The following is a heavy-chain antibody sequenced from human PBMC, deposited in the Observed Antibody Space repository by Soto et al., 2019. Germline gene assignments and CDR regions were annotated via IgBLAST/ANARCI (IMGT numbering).Heavy chain of an antibody. J-gene: IGHJ4*02. D-gene: IGHD5-18*01. V-gene: IGHV4-30-2*01. Sequence: SETLSLTCAVSGGSISSGGYSWSWIRQPPGKGLEWIGYTYHSGSTYYNPSLKSRVTISVDRSKNQFSLKLSSVTAADTAVYYCARAKRGYSYGNYYFDYWGQGTLVTVSS. CDR1: GGSISSGGYS. CDR3: ARAKRGYSYGNYYFDY. CDR2: TYHSGST.